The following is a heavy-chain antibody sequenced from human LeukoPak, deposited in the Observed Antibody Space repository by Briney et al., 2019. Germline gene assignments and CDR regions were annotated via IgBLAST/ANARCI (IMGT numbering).Heavy chain of an antibody. CDR2: MKGTGET. CDR1: GLSFSSFA. Sequence: GGSLTLSCAASGLSFSSFAMSWVRQAPARGLEWLSSMKGTGETFYADSVRGRFTLSRDDSRNTVYPQLNNLRVEDTAVYYCARASWVSSADAVWWGQGTVVTVSS. V-gene: IGHV3-23*01. D-gene: IGHD3-16*01. CDR3: ARASWVSSADAVW. J-gene: IGHJ4*02.